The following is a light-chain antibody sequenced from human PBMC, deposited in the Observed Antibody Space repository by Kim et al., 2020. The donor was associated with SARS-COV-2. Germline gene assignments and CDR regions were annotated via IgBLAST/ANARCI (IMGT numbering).Light chain of an antibody. CDR2: QDS. CDR3: QAWDSSTGVV. Sequence: VSPGQTASITCAGDKLGDKYACWYQQKPGQSPVLVIYQDSKRPSGIPERFSGSNSANTATLTISGTQAMDEADYYCQAWDSSTGVVFGGGTQLTVL. CDR1: KLGDKY. V-gene: IGLV3-1*01. J-gene: IGLJ2*01.